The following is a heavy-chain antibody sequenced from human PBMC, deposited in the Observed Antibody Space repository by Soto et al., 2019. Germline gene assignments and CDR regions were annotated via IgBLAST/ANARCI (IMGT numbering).Heavy chain of an antibody. CDR2: IYWDDDK. CDR1: GFSLSTSGVG. V-gene: IGHV2-5*02. J-gene: IGHJ4*02. CDR3: ANSGDYDFSYYFVY. D-gene: IGHD3-3*01. Sequence: QITLKESGPTLVKPTQTLTLTCTFSGFSLSTSGVGVGWIRQPPGKALEWLALIYWDDDKRYSPSLKSRLTSNKETSKNQGVLTMTHMDPVDTATYYCANSGDYDFSYYFVYWGQGPLRIV.